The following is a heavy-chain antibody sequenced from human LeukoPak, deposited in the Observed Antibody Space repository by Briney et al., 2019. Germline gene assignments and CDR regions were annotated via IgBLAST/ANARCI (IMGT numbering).Heavy chain of an antibody. V-gene: IGHV3-23*01. D-gene: IGHD1-26*01. CDR2: ISGSGSST. CDR3: AREVGTFDY. J-gene: IGHJ4*02. CDR1: GFTFSSHG. Sequence: GGSLRLSCTASGFTFSSHGMSWVRQAPGKGLEWVSAISGSGSSTYYAASVKGRFTISRDNSKNTLYLQMNSLRAEDTAVYYCAREVGTFDYWGQGALVTVSS.